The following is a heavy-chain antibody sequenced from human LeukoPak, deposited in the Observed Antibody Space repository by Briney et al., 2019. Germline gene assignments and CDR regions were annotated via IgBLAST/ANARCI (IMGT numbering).Heavy chain of an antibody. J-gene: IGHJ4*02. D-gene: IGHD3-22*01. Sequence: ASLDVSCKASGYTFTSYYMHWVRQAPGQGLEWMGVINPSGGSTNYAQKFQGRVTMTRDTSTSTVYMELSSLRSEDTAVYYCARVRGSTMIVPYFDYWGQGTLVTVSS. CDR3: ARVRGSTMIVPYFDY. CDR1: GYTFTSYY. CDR2: INPSGGST. V-gene: IGHV1-46*01.